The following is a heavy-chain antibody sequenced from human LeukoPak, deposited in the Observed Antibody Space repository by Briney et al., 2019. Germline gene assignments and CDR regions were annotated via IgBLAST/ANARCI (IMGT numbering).Heavy chain of an antibody. J-gene: IGHJ4*02. V-gene: IGHV1-2*02. D-gene: IGHD3-10*01. CDR3: ARDGRLTIFVRGIITEGSPPKN. CDR1: GYTFTDSY. CDR2: INPKTGGT. Sequence: ASVKVSCKASGYTFTDSYMHWVRQAPGQGLEWMGWINPKTGGTNYAQRFQGRVTMTRDTSIRTTYMELNSLRSDDTAVYYCARDGRLTIFVRGIITEGSPPKNWGQGTLVTVSS.